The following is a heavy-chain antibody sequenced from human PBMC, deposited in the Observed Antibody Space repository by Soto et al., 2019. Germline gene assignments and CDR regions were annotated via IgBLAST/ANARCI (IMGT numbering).Heavy chain of an antibody. D-gene: IGHD3-3*01. V-gene: IGHV1-69*13. J-gene: IGHJ5*02. Sequence: SVKVSCKASGGTFSSYAISWVRQAPGQGLEWMGGIIPIFGTANYAQKFQGRVTITADESTSTAYMELSSLRSEDTAVYYCARDQNYDFWSGYSFDPWGQGTLVTAPQ. CDR1: GGTFSSYA. CDR3: ARDQNYDFWSGYSFDP. CDR2: IIPIFGTA.